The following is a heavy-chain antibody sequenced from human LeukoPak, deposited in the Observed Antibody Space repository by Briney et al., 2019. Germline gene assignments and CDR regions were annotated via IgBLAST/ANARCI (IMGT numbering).Heavy chain of an antibody. Sequence: GGSLRLSCAASGFTFSGSALHWVRQASGKGLEWVGRIRSTANGYATAYAASVKGRFTISRDDSKNTAYLQMNSLRAEDTAVYYCARESSGYYYYFDYWGQGTLVTVSS. CDR2: IRSTANGYAT. CDR3: ARESSGYYYYFDY. CDR1: GFTFSGSA. D-gene: IGHD3-22*01. V-gene: IGHV3-73*01. J-gene: IGHJ4*02.